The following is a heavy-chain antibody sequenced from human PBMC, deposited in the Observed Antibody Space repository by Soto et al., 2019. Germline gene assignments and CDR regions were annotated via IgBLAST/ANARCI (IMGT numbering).Heavy chain of an antibody. CDR2: INHSGST. CDR3: ASSTFYSGSYTWFDP. Sequence: SETLSLTCAVYGGSFSGYYWSWIRQPPGKGLEWIGEINHSGSTNYNPSLKSRVTISVDTSKNQFSLKLSSVTAADTAVYYCASSTFYSGSYTWFDPWGQGTLVTVSS. J-gene: IGHJ5*02. V-gene: IGHV4-34*01. CDR1: GGSFSGYY. D-gene: IGHD1-26*01.